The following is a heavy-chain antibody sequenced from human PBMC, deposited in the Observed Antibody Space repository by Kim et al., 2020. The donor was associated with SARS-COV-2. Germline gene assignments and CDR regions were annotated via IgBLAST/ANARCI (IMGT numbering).Heavy chain of an antibody. Sequence: SVKVSCKASGGTFSSYAISWVRQAPGQGLEWMGGIIPIFGTANYAQKFQGRVTITADESTSTAYMELSSLRSEDTAVYYCARFYEMVTAILRRPDNYYYYGMDVWGQGTTVTVSS. CDR3: ARFYEMVTAILRRPDNYYYYGMDV. CDR1: GGTFSSYA. V-gene: IGHV1-69*13. CDR2: IIPIFGTA. J-gene: IGHJ6*02. D-gene: IGHD2-21*02.